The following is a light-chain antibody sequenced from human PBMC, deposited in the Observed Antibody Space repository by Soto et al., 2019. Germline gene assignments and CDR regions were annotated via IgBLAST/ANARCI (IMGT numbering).Light chain of an antibody. CDR1: QSINSW. V-gene: IGKV1-5*01. Sequence: DIQMTQSPSTLSASVGDRVTITCRASQSINSWVAWFQQKPGKAPKVLIYDAATLESGVPPRFSGSGSGTEFTLTIDSLQPDDVATYYCQRYNAFSQTFGQGTKVEI. CDR3: QRYNAFSQT. J-gene: IGKJ1*01. CDR2: DAA.